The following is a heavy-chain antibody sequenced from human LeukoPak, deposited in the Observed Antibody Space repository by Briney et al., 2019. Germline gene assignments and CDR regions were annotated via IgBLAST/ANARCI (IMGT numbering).Heavy chain of an antibody. J-gene: IGHJ4*02. D-gene: IGHD5-12*01. CDR1: GGSVSSGSYY. V-gene: IGHV4-61*01. CDR2: IYYSGST. Sequence: SETLSLTCTVSGGSVSSGSYYWSWIRQPPGKGLEWIGYIYYSGSTNYNPSLKSRVTISVDTSKNQFSLKLSSVTAADTAVYYCARVGYSGYEGGRRAFDYWGQGTLVTVSS. CDR3: ARVGYSGYEGGRRAFDY.